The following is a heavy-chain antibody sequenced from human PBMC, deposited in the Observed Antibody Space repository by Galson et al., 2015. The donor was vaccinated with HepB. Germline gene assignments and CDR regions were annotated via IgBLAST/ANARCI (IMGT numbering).Heavy chain of an antibody. D-gene: IGHD6-6*01. J-gene: IGHJ4*02. V-gene: IGHV3-23*01. CDR3: AKEVRYSSSSGKICFDY. CDR1: GFTFSNYA. CDR2: ISGSGGNT. Sequence: SLRLSCAVSGFTFSNYAMTWVRQAPGRGLEWVSAISGSGGNTYYAESVKGRFTISRGNSKNTPYLQVNSLKAEDTAIYYCAKEVRYSSSSGKICFDYWGQGTLVTVSS.